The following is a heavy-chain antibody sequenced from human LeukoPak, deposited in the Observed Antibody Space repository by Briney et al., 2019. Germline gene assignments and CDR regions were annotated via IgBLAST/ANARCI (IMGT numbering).Heavy chain of an antibody. J-gene: IGHJ6*02. V-gene: IGHV3-7*03. CDR1: GFTFSSYW. D-gene: IGHD3-16*01. CDR2: INHNGNVN. CDR3: ARGGGLDV. Sequence: GGSLRLSRAASGFTFSSYWMNWARQAPGRGLEWVASINHNGNVNYYVDSVKGRFTISRDNAKNSLYLQMSNLRAEDTAVYFCARGGGLDVWGQGATVTVSS.